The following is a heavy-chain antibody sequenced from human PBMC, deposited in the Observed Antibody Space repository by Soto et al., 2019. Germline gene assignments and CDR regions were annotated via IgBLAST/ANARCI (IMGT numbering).Heavy chain of an antibody. Sequence: SETLCLTCTVSGGSISSYYWSWIRQPPGKGLEWIGYIYYSGSTNYNPSLKSRVTISVDTSKNQFSLKLSSVTAADTAVYYSARHFLLYYYDSSGYYLRDAFDIWGQGTMGTVSS. V-gene: IGHV4-59*08. CDR3: ARHFLLYYYDSSGYYLRDAFDI. J-gene: IGHJ3*02. D-gene: IGHD3-22*01. CDR1: GGSISSYY. CDR2: IYYSGST.